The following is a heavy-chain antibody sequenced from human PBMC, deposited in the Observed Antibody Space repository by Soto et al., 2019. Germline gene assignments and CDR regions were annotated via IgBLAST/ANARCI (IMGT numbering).Heavy chain of an antibody. V-gene: IGHV3-53*04. D-gene: IGHD5-18*01. Sequence: GGSLRLSCAASGFTVSSNYMSWVRQAPGKGLEWVSVIYSGGSTYYADSVKGRFTISRHNSKNTLYLQMNSLRAEDTAVYYCARNSRIQKLGYSYGYVYDYWGQGTLVTVSS. CDR1: GFTVSSNY. CDR3: ARNSRIQKLGYSYGYVYDY. CDR2: IYSGGST. J-gene: IGHJ4*02.